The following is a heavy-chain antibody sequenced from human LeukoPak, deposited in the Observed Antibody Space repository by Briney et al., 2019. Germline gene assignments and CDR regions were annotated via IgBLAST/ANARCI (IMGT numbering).Heavy chain of an antibody. V-gene: IGHV4-39*01. CDR3: ARHVPSALRVVVVTSDWYFDL. J-gene: IGHJ2*01. D-gene: IGHD2-21*02. CDR1: GGSIINNHYY. Sequence: PSETLSLTYTASGGSIINNHYYWCWIRQPPGKGLEWIGTVFHGGSTYYNPSLESRVTISVDTANNQFSLNLRSVTAADTALYYCARHVPSALRVVVVTSDWYFDLWGRGTLVTVSS. CDR2: VFHGGST.